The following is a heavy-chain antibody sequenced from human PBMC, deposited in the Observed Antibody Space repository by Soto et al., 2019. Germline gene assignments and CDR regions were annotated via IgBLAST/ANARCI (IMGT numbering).Heavy chain of an antibody. CDR2: IDRSGST. J-gene: IGHJ5*02. CDR1: GDSIGSGGYS. D-gene: IGHD2-15*01. V-gene: IGHV4-30-2*02. CDR3: ARQGGVVVAATSNWFDP. Sequence: KTSETLSLTCTVSGDSIGSGGYSWSWIRQPPGKGLEWVGYIDRSGSTYYNPSLKSRVTISVDTSKNQFSLKLSSVTAADTAVYYCARQGGVVVAATSNWFDPWGQGTLVTVSS.